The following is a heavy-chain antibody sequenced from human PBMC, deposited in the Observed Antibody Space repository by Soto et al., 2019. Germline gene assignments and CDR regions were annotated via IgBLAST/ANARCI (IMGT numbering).Heavy chain of an antibody. CDR3: ARARRDHWYFDL. V-gene: IGHV3-48*02. J-gene: IGHJ2*01. CDR2: ISSTISAI. CDR1: GFTFSGYG. Sequence: EVQLVESGGGLVQPGGSLRLSCAASGFTFSGYGMNWVRQAPGKGLEWVSYISSTISAIYYADSVKGRFTISRDNAKNSLFMQLNSLRDEDTAVYYCARARRDHWYFDLWGRGTLVTVSS.